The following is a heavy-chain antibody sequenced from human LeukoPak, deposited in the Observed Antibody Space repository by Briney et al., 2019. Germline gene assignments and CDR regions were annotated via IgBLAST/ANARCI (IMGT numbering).Heavy chain of an antibody. CDR3: VTPYYYDSSIYP. J-gene: IGHJ5*02. CDR2: MYYSGST. V-gene: IGHV4-30-4*01. CDR1: GGSISSGDYY. D-gene: IGHD3-22*01. Sequence: SETLSLTCTVSGGSISSGDYYWSWIRQPPGKGLEWVGYMYYSGSTYYNPSLKSRVTMSVDTSKNQFSLKLSSVTAADTAVYYCVTPYYYDSSIYPWGQATLVTVAS.